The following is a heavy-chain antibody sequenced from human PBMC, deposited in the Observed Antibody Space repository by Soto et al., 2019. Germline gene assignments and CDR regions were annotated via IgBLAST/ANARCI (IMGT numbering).Heavy chain of an antibody. V-gene: IGHV3-48*01. CDR2: ISSSSSTI. J-gene: IGHJ6*04. CDR1: GFTFSSYS. CDR3: VRDHACGEYVWGSNIYYTVM. D-gene: IGHD3-16*01. Sequence: GGSLRLSCAASGFTFSSYSMNWVRQAPGKGLERVSYISSSSSTIYYADSVKGRFTISRDNAKNSLYLQMNSLRAEDTAADHCVRDHACGEYVWGSNIYYTVMWDKGTSVNVSS.